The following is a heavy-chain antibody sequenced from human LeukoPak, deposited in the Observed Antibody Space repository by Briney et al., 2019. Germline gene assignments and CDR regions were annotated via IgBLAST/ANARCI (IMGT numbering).Heavy chain of an antibody. CDR1: GRSISVYY. CDR2: IYYTGST. CDR3: GRSKPTGSYPLEL. Sequence: PSETLSLTCTVSGRSISVYYWSWLRQPPGKGLECIGHIYYTGSTNYNPSLRSRLTISSRRQTSQFFLRQSTMITADTTVNYCGRSKPTGSYPLELWGQGTLVTVSS. J-gene: IGHJ4*02. V-gene: IGHV4-59*08. D-gene: IGHD3-10*01.